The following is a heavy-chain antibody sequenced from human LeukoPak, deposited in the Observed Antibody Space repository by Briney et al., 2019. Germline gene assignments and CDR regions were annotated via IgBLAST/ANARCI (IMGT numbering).Heavy chain of an antibody. CDR1: GPNFNAYY. CDR2: INAKSGGT. J-gene: IGHJ6*03. V-gene: IGHV1-2*02. Sequence: ASVKVSCKASGPNFNAYYMHWLRQAPGQGLEWMGWINAKSGGTHYPQKFQGRVTMTRDTSINTAYMELSRLGPDDTAIYICARGLTYGSGRFFYYSMDVWGRGTTVTVSS. CDR3: ARGLTYGSGRFFYYSMDV. D-gene: IGHD3-10*01.